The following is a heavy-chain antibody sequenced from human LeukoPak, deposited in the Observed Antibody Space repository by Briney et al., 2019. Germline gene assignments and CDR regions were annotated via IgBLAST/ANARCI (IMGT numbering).Heavy chain of an antibody. V-gene: IGHV3-33*06. Sequence: GRSLRLSCAASGFTFSSYGMHWVRQAPGKGLEWVAVIWYDGSNKYYADSVKGRFTISRDNSKNTLYLQMNSLRAEDTAVYYCAKGPFPDALDIWGQGTMVTVSS. CDR2: IWYDGSNK. D-gene: IGHD2/OR15-2a*01. J-gene: IGHJ3*02. CDR3: AKGPFPDALDI. CDR1: GFTFSSYG.